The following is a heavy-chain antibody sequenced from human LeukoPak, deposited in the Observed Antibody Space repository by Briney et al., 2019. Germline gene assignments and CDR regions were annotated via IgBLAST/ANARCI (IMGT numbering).Heavy chain of an antibody. CDR2: INTGSTTI. Sequence: PGGSLRLSCAASGFTFSPYTMHWFRQPPGKGLEWLSYINTGSTTIYYADSVKGRFTISRDNAKNSLYLQLNSLRAEDTAVYYCARDSSVCAFDVWGQGTMDTVSS. V-gene: IGHV3-48*01. D-gene: IGHD6-6*01. J-gene: IGHJ3*01. CDR3: ARDSSVCAFDV. CDR1: GFTFSPYT.